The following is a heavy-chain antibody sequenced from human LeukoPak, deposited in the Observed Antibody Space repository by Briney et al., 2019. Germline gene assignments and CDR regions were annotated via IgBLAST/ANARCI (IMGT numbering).Heavy chain of an antibody. V-gene: IGHV4-59*01. CDR2: VYATGTT. J-gene: IGHJ4*02. CDR3: ARVGSGGAWFDF. CDR1: SGSITGYY. D-gene: IGHD6-19*01. Sequence: SETLSLTCTVSSGSITGYYWSWIRQPPGKGLEWIGYVYATGTTNYNPSLKTRATISIDTSKNQLSLTLTSVTAADTAVYYCARVGSGGAWFDFWGQGTRVTVSS.